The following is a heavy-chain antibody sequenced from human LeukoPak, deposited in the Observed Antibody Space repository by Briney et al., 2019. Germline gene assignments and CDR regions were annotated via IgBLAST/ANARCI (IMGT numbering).Heavy chain of an antibody. J-gene: IGHJ6*02. Sequence: SETLSPTCTVSGGSISSYYWSWIRQPPGKGLEWIGYIYYSGSTNYNPSLKSRVTISVDTSKNQFSLKLSSVTAADTAVYYCARHRHYDILTGYYYYYGMDVWGQGTTVTVSS. D-gene: IGHD3-9*01. V-gene: IGHV4-59*08. CDR1: GGSISSYY. CDR2: IYYSGST. CDR3: ARHRHYDILTGYYYYYGMDV.